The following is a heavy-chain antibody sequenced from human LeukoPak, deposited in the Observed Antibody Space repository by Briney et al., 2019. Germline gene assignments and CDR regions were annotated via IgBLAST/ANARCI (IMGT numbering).Heavy chain of an antibody. D-gene: IGHD3-16*01. CDR3: ARGRGWVDH. Sequence: GGSLRLSCAASGFTFSNYEMNWVRQAPGKGLEWVVNIHDDGHVRNYEDSVKGRFTISRDDARSSVYLQLRSLRAEDTALYFCARGRGWVDHWGQGTLVTVSS. CDR1: GFTFSNYE. CDR2: IHDDGHVR. V-gene: IGHV3-7*01. J-gene: IGHJ4*02.